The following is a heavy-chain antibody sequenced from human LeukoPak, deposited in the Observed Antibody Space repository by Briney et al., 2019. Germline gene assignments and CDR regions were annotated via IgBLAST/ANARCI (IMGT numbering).Heavy chain of an antibody. V-gene: IGHV3-11*01. CDR3: ARDLGSGYEEHFDY. J-gene: IGHJ4*02. CDR2: ISSSGSTM. Sequence: PGGSLRLSCAASGFIFSDYYMSWIRQAPGKGLEWVSYISSSGSTMYYTDSVKGRFTIYRDNAKDSLYLQMNSLRAEDTAVYYCARDLGSGYEEHFDYWGQGTLVTVSS. CDR1: GFIFSDYY. D-gene: IGHD5-12*01.